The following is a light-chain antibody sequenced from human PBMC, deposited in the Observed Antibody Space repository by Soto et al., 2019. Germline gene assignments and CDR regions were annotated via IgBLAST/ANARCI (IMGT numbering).Light chain of an antibody. J-gene: IGKJ1*01. V-gene: IGKV1-39*01. CDR1: QSISSY. CDR2: AAS. CDR3: QHSYSTPPT. Sequence: DIQMTQSPSSLSASVRDRVTITCRASQSISSYLNWYQQKPGKAPKLLIYAASSLQSGVPSRFSGSGSGTDFTLSISSLQPEDFATYYCQHSYSTPPTFGQGTKVEIK.